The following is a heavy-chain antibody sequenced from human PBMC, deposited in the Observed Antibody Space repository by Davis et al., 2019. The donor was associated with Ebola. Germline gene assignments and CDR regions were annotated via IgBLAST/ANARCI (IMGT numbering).Heavy chain of an antibody. V-gene: IGHV3-64*02. Sequence: GESLKISCAASGFTFSSYAMHWVRQAPGKGLEYVSAISSNGGSTYYADSVKGRFTISRDNAKNSLYLQMNSLRAEDTAVYYCARDRLGELTSWGQGTLVTVSS. D-gene: IGHD3-10*01. CDR1: GFTFSSYA. CDR2: ISSNGGST. CDR3: ARDRLGELTS. J-gene: IGHJ4*02.